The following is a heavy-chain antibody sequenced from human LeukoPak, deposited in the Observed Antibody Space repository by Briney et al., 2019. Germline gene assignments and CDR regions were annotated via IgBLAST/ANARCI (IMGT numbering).Heavy chain of an antibody. D-gene: IGHD3-3*01. CDR2: IYYSGST. V-gene: IGHV4-59*12. CDR1: GGSISSYY. Sequence: PSETLSLTCTVSGGSISSYYWSWIRQPPGKGLEWIGYIYYSGSTNYNPSLKSRVTISVDTSKNQFSLKLSSVTAADTAVYYCARAYGYYTYYYYYMDVWGKGTTVTVSS. J-gene: IGHJ6*03. CDR3: ARAYGYYTYYYYYMDV.